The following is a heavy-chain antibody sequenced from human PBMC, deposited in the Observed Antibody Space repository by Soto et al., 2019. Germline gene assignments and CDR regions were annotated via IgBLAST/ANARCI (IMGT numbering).Heavy chain of an antibody. V-gene: IGHV3-66*01. CDR1: GFSVSSNY. CDR2: IHNGGET. J-gene: IGHJ1*01. CDR3: ARDSWSQY. D-gene: IGHD2-15*01. Sequence: GGSLRLSCAASGFSVSSNYMNWVRQAPGKGLEWVSIIHNGGETYYADSVKDRFTVSRDNSKNTVFLQMNSLRVEDTAVYYCARDSWSQYWGQGTLVTVAS.